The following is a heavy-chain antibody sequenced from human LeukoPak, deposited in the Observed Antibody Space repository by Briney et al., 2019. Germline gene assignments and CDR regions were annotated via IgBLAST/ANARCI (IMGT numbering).Heavy chain of an antibody. CDR3: TKLYGSGICSDY. CDR2: IRYDGSNK. V-gene: IGHV3-30*02. D-gene: IGHD3-10*01. CDR1: GFTFSSYG. J-gene: IGHJ4*02. Sequence: PGGSLRLSCAASGFTFSSYGMHWVRQAPGKGLEWVAFIRYDGSNKYYADSVKGRFTISRDNSKNTLYLQMNSLRAEDTAVYYCTKLYGSGICSDYWGQGTLVTVSS.